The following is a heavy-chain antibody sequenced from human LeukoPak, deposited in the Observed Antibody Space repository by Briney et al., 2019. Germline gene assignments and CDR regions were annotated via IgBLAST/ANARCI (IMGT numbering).Heavy chain of an antibody. J-gene: IGHJ4*02. CDR1: GFTFSGSA. D-gene: IGHD1-26*01. V-gene: IGHV3-73*01. CDR3: TSGYSGSYYRDY. CDR2: IRSKANSYAT. Sequence: GGSLRLSCAASGFTFSGSAMHWVRQASRKRLEWVGRIRSKANSYATAYAASVKGRFTISRDDSKNTAYLQMNSLKTEDTAVYYCTSGYSGSYYRDYWGQGTLVTVSS.